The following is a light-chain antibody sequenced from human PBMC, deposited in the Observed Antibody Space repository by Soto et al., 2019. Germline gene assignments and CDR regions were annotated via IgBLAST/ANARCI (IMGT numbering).Light chain of an antibody. Sequence: QSVLTQPPSVSGAPGQRVTISCTGSSSNIGAGYDVHWYQQLPGTAPKLPIYGNSNRPSGVPDRFSGSKSGTSASLAITGLQAEDEADYYCQSYDSSLIYVFGTGTKLTVL. V-gene: IGLV1-40*01. J-gene: IGLJ1*01. CDR2: GNS. CDR1: SSNIGAGYD. CDR3: QSYDSSLIYV.